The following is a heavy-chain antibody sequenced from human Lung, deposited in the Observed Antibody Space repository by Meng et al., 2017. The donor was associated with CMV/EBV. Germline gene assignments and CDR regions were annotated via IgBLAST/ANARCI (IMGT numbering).Heavy chain of an antibody. CDR3: ASVPPPGKQWLVTDY. D-gene: IGHD6-19*01. Sequence: PLAETRRGRGTPSGPLAPPFSVSAGSTGSSNGCSWVRQPPGKGLEWIGEIYPNGSTNNNPSLQRRVTISVDKSKTQFSLKLSSVTAADTAVYYYASVPPPGKQWLVTDYWGQGTLVTVSS. J-gene: IGHJ4*02. CDR1: AGSTGSSNG. V-gene: IGHV4-4*02. CDR2: IYPNGST.